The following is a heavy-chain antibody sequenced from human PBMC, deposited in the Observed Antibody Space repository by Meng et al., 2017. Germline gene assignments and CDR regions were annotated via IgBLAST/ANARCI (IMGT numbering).Heavy chain of an antibody. CDR3: ATHSNYYDSSGYFGALRY. Sequence: QVQMGASGAEVKKPGPSVKVSCKASGGTFSSYAISWVRQAPGQGLEWMGGITPIFGTANYAQKFQGRVTITTDESTSTAYMELSSLRSEDTAVYYCATHSNYYDSSGYFGALRYWGQGTLVTVSS. D-gene: IGHD3-22*01. V-gene: IGHV1-69*05. CDR1: GGTFSSYA. CDR2: ITPIFGTA. J-gene: IGHJ4*02.